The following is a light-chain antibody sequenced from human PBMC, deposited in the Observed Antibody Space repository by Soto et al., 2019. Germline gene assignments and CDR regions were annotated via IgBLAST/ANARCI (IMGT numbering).Light chain of an antibody. V-gene: IGKV1D-13*01. CDR3: QQFDHSPFT. J-gene: IGKJ3*01. CDR1: QGISSA. Sequence: QLTSSVSALSAXVGEXVTIXXRASQGISSALAWYQQTPGLAPKLLIYDASTLASGVPSRFSDSGSGTDFTLTFSSLQPEDFAPYYCQQFDHSPFTFGPGTKVDIK. CDR2: DAS.